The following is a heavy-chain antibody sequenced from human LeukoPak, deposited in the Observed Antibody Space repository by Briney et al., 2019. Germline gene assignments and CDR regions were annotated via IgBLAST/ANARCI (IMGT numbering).Heavy chain of an antibody. J-gene: IGHJ4*02. D-gene: IGHD3-22*01. CDR3: AKVDQYYYDSSGYDI. Sequence: QSGGSLTLSCAASGFTFSSYGMHWVRQAPGKGLEWVAVIWYDGSNKYYADSVKGRFTISRDNSKNTLYLQMNSLRAEDTAVYYCAKVDQYYYDSSGYDIWGQGTLVTVSS. V-gene: IGHV3-33*06. CDR2: IWYDGSNK. CDR1: GFTFSSYG.